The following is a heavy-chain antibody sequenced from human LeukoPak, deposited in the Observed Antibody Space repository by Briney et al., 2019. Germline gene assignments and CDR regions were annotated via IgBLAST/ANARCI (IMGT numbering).Heavy chain of an antibody. J-gene: IGHJ6*03. CDR3: ARPKFSDYYYYMDV. Sequence: GGSLRLSCAASGFTFSNYWMHWVRQAPGKGLVWVSRIHTDGSYAAYADSVKGRFTISRDNAKNTVFLQMSSLTAEDTAVYYCARPKFSDYYYYMDVWGRGTTVTVSS. D-gene: IGHD6-25*01. CDR1: GFTFSNYW. CDR2: IHTDGSYA. V-gene: IGHV3-74*01.